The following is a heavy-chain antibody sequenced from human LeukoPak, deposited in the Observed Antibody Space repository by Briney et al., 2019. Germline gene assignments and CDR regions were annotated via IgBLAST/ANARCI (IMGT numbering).Heavy chain of an antibody. V-gene: IGHV1-8*01. D-gene: IGHD3-10*01. CDR2: MDPNSGNT. CDR1: GYTFTSYD. Sequence: ASVTVSCKASGYTFTSYDINWVRQATGQGLEWMGWMDPNSGNTGYAQKFQGRVTITRNTSISTAYMELSSLRSEDTAVYYCARVRHGVFDYWGQGTLVTVSS. J-gene: IGHJ4*02. CDR3: ARVRHGVFDY.